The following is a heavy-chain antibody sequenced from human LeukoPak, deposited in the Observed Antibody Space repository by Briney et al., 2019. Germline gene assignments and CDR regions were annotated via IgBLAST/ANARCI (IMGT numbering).Heavy chain of an antibody. D-gene: IGHD1-26*01. CDR3: ARGGVGATTMPDWYFDL. CDR2: INHSAST. J-gene: IGHJ2*01. Sequence: PSETLSLTCAIDAGSFSGYYWSWIRQPPGKGLEWIGEINHSASTNSNPSLKSRVTISVDTSKNQFSLKLSSVTAADTAVYYCARGGVGATTMPDWYFDLWGRGTLVTVSS. CDR1: AGSFSGYY. V-gene: IGHV4-34*01.